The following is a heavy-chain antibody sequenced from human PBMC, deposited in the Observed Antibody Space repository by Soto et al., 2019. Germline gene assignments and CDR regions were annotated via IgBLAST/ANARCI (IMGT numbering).Heavy chain of an antibody. J-gene: IGHJ3*02. Sequence: SGPTLVNPTQTLTLTCTFSGFSLSTSGMCVSWIRQPPGKALEWLALIDWDDDKYYSTSLKTRLTISKDTSKNQVVLTMTNMDPVDTATYYCARMPSSGYYYNSGYGGAFDIWGRGTMVTVSS. CDR2: IDWDDDK. D-gene: IGHD3-22*01. V-gene: IGHV2-70*01. CDR1: GFSLSTSGMC. CDR3: ARMPSSGYYYNSGYGGAFDI.